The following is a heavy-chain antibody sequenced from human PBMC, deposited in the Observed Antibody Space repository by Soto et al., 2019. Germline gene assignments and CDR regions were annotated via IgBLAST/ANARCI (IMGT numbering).Heavy chain of an antibody. J-gene: IGHJ1*01. Sequence: QITLKESGPTLVKPTQTLTLTCTFSGFSLSTSGVGVGWIRQPPGKALEWLALIYWDDDKRYSPSLKSRLTLTKATSKNQVVLTMTNMDPVDTATYYSTHRRDIAGGAEYFQHWGQGTLVTVSS. CDR2: IYWDDDK. CDR1: GFSLSTSGVG. V-gene: IGHV2-5*02. D-gene: IGHD5-12*01. CDR3: THRRDIAGGAEYFQH.